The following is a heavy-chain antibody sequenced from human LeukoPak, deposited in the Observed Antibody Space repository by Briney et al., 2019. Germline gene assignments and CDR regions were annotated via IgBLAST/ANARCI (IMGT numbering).Heavy chain of an antibody. Sequence: SETLSLTCTVSGGSISSSSYYWGWIRQPPGKVLEWIGSIYYSGSTYYNPSLKSRVTISVDTSKNQFSLKLSSVTAADTAVYYCARDQTSKGDAFDIWGQGTMVTVSS. CDR2: IYYSGST. V-gene: IGHV4-39*07. CDR1: GGSISSSSYY. J-gene: IGHJ3*02. CDR3: ARDQTSKGDAFDI.